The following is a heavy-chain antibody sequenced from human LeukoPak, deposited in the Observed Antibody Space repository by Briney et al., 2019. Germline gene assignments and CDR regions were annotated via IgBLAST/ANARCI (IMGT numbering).Heavy chain of an antibody. Sequence: GGSLRLSCAGSGFIFRNYGMHWVRQAPGKGLEWVAFIRYDGSNKYYADSVKGRFTISRDNSKNTLYLQMNSLRAEDTAVFYCAKDRSGSYSQGLDYWGQGTLVTVSS. J-gene: IGHJ4*02. CDR3: AKDRSGSYSQGLDY. CDR2: IRYDGSNK. CDR1: GFIFRNYG. V-gene: IGHV3-30*02. D-gene: IGHD1-26*01.